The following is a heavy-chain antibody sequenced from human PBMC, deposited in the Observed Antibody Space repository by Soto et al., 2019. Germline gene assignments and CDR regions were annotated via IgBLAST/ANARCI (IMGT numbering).Heavy chain of an antibody. CDR1: GFIFRDYF. CDR3: ARQAARNYIDS. D-gene: IGHD6-6*01. J-gene: IGHJ4*02. CDR2: INISGRMT. Sequence: PGGSLRLSCAGAGFIFRDYFMTWIRQSPGKGLEWVADINISGRMTHYADSVKGRFTMSRDNDKKSLYLQMDSLRVGDTAVYYCARQAARNYIDSWGQGDVVTVSS. V-gene: IGHV3-11*01.